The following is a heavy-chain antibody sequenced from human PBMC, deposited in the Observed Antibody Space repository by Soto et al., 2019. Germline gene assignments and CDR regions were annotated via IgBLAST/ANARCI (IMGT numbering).Heavy chain of an antibody. V-gene: IGHV1-18*01. J-gene: IGHJ6*02. Sequence: ASVKVSCKTSGYTFTSYGITWVRQAPGQGLEWMGWISAYNGNTDYAQKLQGRVTMTTDTSTNTAYMELRSLRSDDTAVYYCARDGRAVAGLNYYYYGMDVWGQGTTVTSP. CDR2: ISAYNGNT. CDR1: GYTFTSYG. CDR3: ARDGRAVAGLNYYYYGMDV. D-gene: IGHD6-19*01.